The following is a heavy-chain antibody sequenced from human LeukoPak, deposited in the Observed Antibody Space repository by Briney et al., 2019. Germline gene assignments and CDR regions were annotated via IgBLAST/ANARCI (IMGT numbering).Heavy chain of an antibody. CDR1: GFIFNNYA. CDR2: ISGSVDTT. CDR3: AKRANYGDFDY. D-gene: IGHD4-17*01. J-gene: IGHJ4*02. Sequence: GGSLRLSCVASGFIFNNYAMNWVRQAPGKGLEWVSVISGSVDTTYYADSVKGRFTISRDNSKNTLYLQMNNLRADDTAVYYCAKRANYGDFDYWGQGTLVTVS. V-gene: IGHV3-23*01.